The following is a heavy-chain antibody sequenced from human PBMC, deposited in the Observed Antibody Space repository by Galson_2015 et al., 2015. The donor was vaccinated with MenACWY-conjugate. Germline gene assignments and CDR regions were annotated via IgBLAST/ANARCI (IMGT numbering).Heavy chain of an antibody. V-gene: IGHV3-23*01. CDR2: ISGSGGST. CDR1: GFTFSSYA. Sequence: SLRLSCAASGFTFSSYAMSWVRQAPGKGLEWVSAISGSGGSTYYADSVKGRFTISRDNSKNTLYLQMNSLRAEDTAVYYCAKDRTHCWSGYSSFDSWGQGSLVTVSS. J-gene: IGHJ4*02. CDR3: AKDRTHCWSGYSSFDS. D-gene: IGHD3-3*02.